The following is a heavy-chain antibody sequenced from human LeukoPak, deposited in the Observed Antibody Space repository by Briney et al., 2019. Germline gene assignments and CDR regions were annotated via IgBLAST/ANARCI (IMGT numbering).Heavy chain of an antibody. CDR2: IKEDGSEK. CDR1: GFTFSRYW. J-gene: IGHJ4*02. V-gene: IGHV3-7*04. D-gene: IGHD5-12*01. CDR3: AREPPTTRFDY. Sequence: GGSLRLSCAASGFTFSRYWMSWVRQAPGKGLEWVANIKEDGSEKHHVDSVKGRFTNSRDNAKNSLYLQMNSLRVEDTAVYYCAREPPTTRFDYWGQGTLVTVSS.